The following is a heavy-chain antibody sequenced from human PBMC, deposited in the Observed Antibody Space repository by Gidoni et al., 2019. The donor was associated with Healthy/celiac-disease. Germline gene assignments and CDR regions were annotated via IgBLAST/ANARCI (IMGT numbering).Heavy chain of an antibody. CDR3: AREGPELKSYYMDV. V-gene: IGHV4-34*01. D-gene: IGHD1-7*01. J-gene: IGHJ6*03. CDR2: INHSGST. Sequence: PGKGLEWIGEINHSGSTNYNPSLKSRVTISVDTSKNQFSLKLSSVTAADTAVYYCAREGPELKSYYMDVWGKGTTVTVSS.